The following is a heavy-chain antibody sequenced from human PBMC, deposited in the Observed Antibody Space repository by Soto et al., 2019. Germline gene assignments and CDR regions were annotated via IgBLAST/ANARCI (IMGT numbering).Heavy chain of an antibody. CDR3: ASATGTAGGSYYYYGMDV. Sequence: QVQLVESGGGVVQPGRSLRLSCAASGFTFSSYGMHWVRQAPGKGLEWVAVIWYDGSNKYYADSVKGRFTISRDNSKNTLYLQMNSLRAEDTAVYYCASATGTAGGSYYYYGMDVWGQGTTVTVSS. V-gene: IGHV3-33*01. J-gene: IGHJ6*02. D-gene: IGHD1-1*01. CDR1: GFTFSSYG. CDR2: IWYDGSNK.